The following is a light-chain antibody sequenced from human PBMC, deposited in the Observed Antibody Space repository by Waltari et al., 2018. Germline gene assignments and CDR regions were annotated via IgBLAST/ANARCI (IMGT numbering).Light chain of an antibody. J-gene: IGKJ1*01. CDR1: QSVSGS. CDR2: GAS. CDR3: QHYVRLPAT. V-gene: IGKV3-20*01. Sequence: EIVLTQSPGTLSLSQGERATLSCRASQSVSGSLAWYQQKAGQPPWLLIYGASSRATGIPDRFRGSGAGTDFSLTISRLEPEDFAVYYCQHYVRLPATFGQGTKVEI.